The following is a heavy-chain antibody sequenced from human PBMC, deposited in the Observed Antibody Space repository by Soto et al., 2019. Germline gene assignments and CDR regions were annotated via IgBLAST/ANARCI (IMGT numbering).Heavy chain of an antibody. CDR1: GGSISISTYY. V-gene: IGHV4-39*01. Sequence: PSDTLSRTFTISGGSISISTYYWGWIRQPPGKGLEWIGSIYYSGSTYYNPSLKSRVTISVDTSKNQFSLKLSSVTAADTAVYYCARHTPAISISDHWGQG. CDR2: IYYSGST. CDR3: ARHTPAISISDH. D-gene: IGHD2-15*01. J-gene: IGHJ1*01.